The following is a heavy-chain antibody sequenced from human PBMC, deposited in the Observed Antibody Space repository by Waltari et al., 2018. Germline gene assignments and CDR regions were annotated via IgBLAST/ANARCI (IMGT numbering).Heavy chain of an antibody. J-gene: IGHJ6*02. Sequence: QVQLQESGPGLVKPSETLSLTCTVSGGSISSYYWSWIRQPAGKGLEWIGRIYTSGSPNSNPSLKSRVTMSVDTSKNQFSLKRSSVTAADTAVYYCARDLPTYYYGSGSYPSNYYGMDVWGQGTTVTVSS. V-gene: IGHV4-4*07. CDR2: IYTSGSP. D-gene: IGHD3-10*01. CDR3: ARDLPTYYYGSGSYPSNYYGMDV. CDR1: GGSISSYY.